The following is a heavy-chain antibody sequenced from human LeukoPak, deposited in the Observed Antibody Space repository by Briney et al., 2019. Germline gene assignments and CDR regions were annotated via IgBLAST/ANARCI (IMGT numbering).Heavy chain of an antibody. CDR1: GFTLSSYA. Sequence: GGSLRLSCAASGFTLSSYAIHWVRQAPGKGLEGVAGISYDGSNKYYADSVNGRFTISRDNSKNTLYLQMNSLRAEDTAVYYCARGRDGYNYGGFDYWGQGTLVTVSS. J-gene: IGHJ4*02. D-gene: IGHD5-24*01. V-gene: IGHV3-30*04. CDR2: ISYDGSNK. CDR3: ARGRDGYNYGGFDY.